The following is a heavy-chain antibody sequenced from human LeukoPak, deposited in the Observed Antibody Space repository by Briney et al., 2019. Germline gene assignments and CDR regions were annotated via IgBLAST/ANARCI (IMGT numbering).Heavy chain of an antibody. Sequence: SETLSLTCSVSGGSINTTYWSWIRQPPGKGLEWIGEIYHSGSTNYNPSLKSRVTISVDKSKNQFSLKLSSVTAADTAVYYCARRAPGDILTGYAVGPFDYWGQGTLVTVSS. CDR2: IYHSGST. CDR3: ARRAPGDILTGYAVGPFDY. J-gene: IGHJ4*02. CDR1: GGSINTTY. D-gene: IGHD3-9*01. V-gene: IGHV4-59*12.